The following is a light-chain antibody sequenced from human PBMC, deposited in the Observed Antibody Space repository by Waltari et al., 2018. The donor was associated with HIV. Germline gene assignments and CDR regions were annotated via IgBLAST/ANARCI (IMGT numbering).Light chain of an antibody. CDR1: SSNIGGNT. CDR2: DNN. CDR3: AAWDDSLNGWV. J-gene: IGLJ3*02. V-gene: IGLV1-44*01. Sequence: QSVLTQPPSASGTPGQRVTISCSGSSSNIGGNTINWYQQLPGPAPKLLIFDNNQRPSGVPDRFSGSKSGSSASLAIGGLQSEDEADYFCAAWDDSLNGWVFGGGTKLTVL.